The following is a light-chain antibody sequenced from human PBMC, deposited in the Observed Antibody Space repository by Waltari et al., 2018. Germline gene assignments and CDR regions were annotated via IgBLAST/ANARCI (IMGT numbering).Light chain of an antibody. CDR2: DVS. V-gene: IGLV2-14*03. CDR1: SSDVGGYNN. Sequence: QSALTQPASVSGSPGQSITISCPGTSSDVGGYNNVSWYQQHPGKAPKLMIYDVSNRPSGVSNRFSGSKSGNTASLTISGLQAEDEADYYCSSYTSSSTVVFGGGTKLTVL. CDR3: SSYTSSSTVV. J-gene: IGLJ2*01.